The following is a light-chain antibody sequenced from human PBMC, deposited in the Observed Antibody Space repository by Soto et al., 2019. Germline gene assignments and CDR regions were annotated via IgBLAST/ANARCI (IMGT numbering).Light chain of an antibody. CDR1: SSNFGAGND. CDR2: GNN. CDR3: QSYDRSLRGYV. J-gene: IGLJ1*01. V-gene: IGLV1-40*01. Sequence: QSVLTQPPSVSGAPGQRVTISCTGSSSNFGAGNDVQWYQHLPETAPKLLIFGNNNRPSGVPDRFSGSKSGTSASLAISGLQDEDEADYYCQSYDRSLRGYVFGTGTKLTVL.